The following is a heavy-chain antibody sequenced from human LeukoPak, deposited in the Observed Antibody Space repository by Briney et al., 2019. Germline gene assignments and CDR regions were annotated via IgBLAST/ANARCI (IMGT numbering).Heavy chain of an antibody. Sequence: GRSLRLSCAASGFTFDDYAMHWVRQAPGKGLEWVSGISWNSGSIGYADSVKGRFTISRDNAKNSLYLQMNSLRAEDTALYYCARVPRSYYYYYYMDVWGKGTTVTVSS. V-gene: IGHV3-9*01. CDR2: ISWNSGSI. J-gene: IGHJ6*03. CDR3: ARVPRSYYYYYYMDV. CDR1: GFTFDDYA.